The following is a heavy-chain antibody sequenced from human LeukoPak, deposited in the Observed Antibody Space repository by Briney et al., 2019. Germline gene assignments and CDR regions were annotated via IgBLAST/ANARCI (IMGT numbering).Heavy chain of an antibody. CDR3: ARGGTYYDILTGSNYFDY. CDR2: INHSGST. CDR1: GGSFSGYY. J-gene: IGHJ4*02. V-gene: IGHV4-34*01. Sequence: SETLSLTSAVYGGSFSGYYWSWIRQPPGKGLEWIGEINHSGSTNYNPSLKSRVTISVDTSKNQFSLKLSSVTAADTAVYYCARGGTYYDILTGSNYFDYWGQGTLVTVSS. D-gene: IGHD3-9*01.